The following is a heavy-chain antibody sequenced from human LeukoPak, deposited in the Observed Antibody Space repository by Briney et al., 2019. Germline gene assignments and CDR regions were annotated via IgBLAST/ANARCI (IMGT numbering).Heavy chain of an antibody. D-gene: IGHD3-3*01. Sequence: GESLKISCKGSGCSFTSYWIGWVRQMPGKGLEWMGIIYPGDSDTRYSPSFQGQVTISADKSISTAYLQWSSLKASDTAMYYCARSHKQYYDFWSGYPRIWGQGTMVTVSS. CDR1: GCSFTSYW. CDR2: IYPGDSDT. V-gene: IGHV5-51*01. CDR3: ARSHKQYYDFWSGYPRI. J-gene: IGHJ3*02.